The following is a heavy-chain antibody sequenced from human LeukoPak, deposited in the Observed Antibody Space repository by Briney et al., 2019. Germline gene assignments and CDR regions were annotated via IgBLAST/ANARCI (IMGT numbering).Heavy chain of an antibody. D-gene: IGHD4-17*01. CDR3: ARHDYGDYDAFDI. CDR1: GGSINSYY. V-gene: IGHV4-59*08. CDR2: IYYSGST. Sequence: SETLSLTCSVSGGSINSYYWSWIRQPPGKGLEWIGYIYYSGSTNYNPSLKSRVTISVDTSKNQFSLKLSSVTAADTAVYYCARHDYGDYDAFDIWGQGTMVTVSS. J-gene: IGHJ3*02.